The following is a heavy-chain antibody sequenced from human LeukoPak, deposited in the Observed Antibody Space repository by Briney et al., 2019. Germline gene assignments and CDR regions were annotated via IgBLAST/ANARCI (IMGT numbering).Heavy chain of an antibody. V-gene: IGHV1-18*01. CDR1: GYTFTGYA. Sequence: ASVKVSCKASGYTFTGYAISWVRQAPGQGLEWMGWVSAYNGATNYAQDFQDRVTMTTDTPTTTAYMELRSLRSDDTAVYYCARVDLYYDSSGYSQAANDYWGQGTLVTVSS. CDR2: VSAYNGAT. D-gene: IGHD3-22*01. J-gene: IGHJ4*02. CDR3: ARVDLYYDSSGYSQAANDY.